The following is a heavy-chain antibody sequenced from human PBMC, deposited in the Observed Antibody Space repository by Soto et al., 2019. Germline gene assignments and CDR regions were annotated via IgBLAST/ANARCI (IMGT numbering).Heavy chain of an antibody. D-gene: IGHD4-4*01. CDR1: GFTVSSNY. Sequence: VGSLRLSCAASGFTVSSNYMSWVRQAPGKGLEWVSVIYSGGSTYYADSVKGRFTISRHNSKNTLYLQMNSLRAEDTAVYYCASGSYSNYESYYYYYMDVWGKGTTVTVSS. CDR2: IYSGGST. CDR3: ASGSYSNYESYYYYYMDV. J-gene: IGHJ6*03. V-gene: IGHV3-53*04.